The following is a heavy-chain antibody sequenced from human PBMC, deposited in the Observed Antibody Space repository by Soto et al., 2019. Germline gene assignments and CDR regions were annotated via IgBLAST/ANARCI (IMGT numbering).Heavy chain of an antibody. Sequence: QVQLVQSGAEVKKPGSSVKVSCKASEGTFSSYAISSVRQAPRQGLECMGEIFPIFGTADYGQTSQGRVTINADESTRTAYMKLMRVISERTAVYYCATHYSSGVSCFLYGVNGWGQANRVTVSS. D-gene: IGHD6-19*01. CDR2: IFPIFGTA. V-gene: IGHV1-69*12. CDR3: ATHYSSGVSCFLYGVNG. J-gene: IGHJ6*02. CDR1: EGTFSSYA.